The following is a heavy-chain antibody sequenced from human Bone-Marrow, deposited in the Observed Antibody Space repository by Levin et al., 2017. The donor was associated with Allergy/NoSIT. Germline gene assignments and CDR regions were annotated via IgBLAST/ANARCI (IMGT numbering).Heavy chain of an antibody. CDR2: VYYSGST. Sequence: SETLSLTCTVSGGSISSSSYYWGWIRQPPGKGLEWIGSVYYSGSTYYNPSLKSRLTISVDTSKNQFSLKLSSVTAADTAVYYCASRGGGYDLKIDYWGQGTLVTVSS. J-gene: IGHJ4*02. CDR1: GGSISSSSYY. CDR3: ASRGGGYDLKIDY. D-gene: IGHD5-12*01. V-gene: IGHV4-39*01.